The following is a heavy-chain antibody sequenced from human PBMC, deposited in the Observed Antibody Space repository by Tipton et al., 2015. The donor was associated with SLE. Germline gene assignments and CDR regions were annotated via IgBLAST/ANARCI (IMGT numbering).Heavy chain of an antibody. CDR2: VHLGDSDT. CDR1: GYSFTNYC. CDR3: ARRGSGYGFDS. Sequence: QLVQSGAEVKKPGESLKISCKASGYSFTNYCIAWVRQVPGKGLEWMGTVHLGDSDTRYRPSFQGQVSISGDESISTACLQWSGLKAWDTAMYYCARRGSGYGFDSWGQGTLVTVSS. J-gene: IGHJ4*01. V-gene: IGHV5-51*03. D-gene: IGHD3-22*01.